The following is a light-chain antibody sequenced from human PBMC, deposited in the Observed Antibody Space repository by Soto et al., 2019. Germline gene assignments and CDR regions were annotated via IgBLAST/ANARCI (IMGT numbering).Light chain of an antibody. V-gene: IGKV3-15*01. CDR3: QQYNNWPPWT. CDR2: GAS. CDR1: QSVSSH. J-gene: IGKJ1*01. Sequence: EIVLTRSPSTLSLSPGGKSTLSDRSSQSVSSHLAWYQQRPGQAPRLLIYGASTRATGIPARFSGSGSGTEFTLTISSLQSEDFAVYYCQQYNNWPPWTFGQGTKVDIK.